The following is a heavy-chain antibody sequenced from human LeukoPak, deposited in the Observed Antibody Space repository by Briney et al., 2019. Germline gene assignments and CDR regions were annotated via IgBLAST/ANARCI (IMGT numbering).Heavy chain of an antibody. J-gene: IGHJ4*02. CDR3: AKGGSGYFFDL. V-gene: IGHV3-23*01. CDR2: ISNDGGGT. CDR1: GFIFNNYG. Sequence: GGSLRLSCAASGFIFNNYGLVWVRQAPGKGLEWVSAISNDGGGTTYADFVKGRFSVSRDNSKNTLFLQMNSLRAEDTALYYCAKGGSGYFFDLWGQGTLVTVSS. D-gene: IGHD3-22*01.